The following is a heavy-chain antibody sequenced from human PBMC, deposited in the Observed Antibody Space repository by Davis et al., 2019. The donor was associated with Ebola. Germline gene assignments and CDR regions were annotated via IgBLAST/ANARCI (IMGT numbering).Heavy chain of an antibody. D-gene: IGHD2-2*01. Sequence: MPSETLSLTCAVYGGSSSGYYWSWIRQPPGKGLEWIGEINHSGSTNYNPSLKSRVTISVDTSKNQFSLKLSSVTAADTAVYYCARGGPFVWCSSTSCYHGPKYYYYGMDVWGKGTTVTVSS. CDR2: INHSGST. CDR3: ARGGPFVWCSSTSCYHGPKYYYYGMDV. CDR1: GGSSSGYY. J-gene: IGHJ6*04. V-gene: IGHV4-34*01.